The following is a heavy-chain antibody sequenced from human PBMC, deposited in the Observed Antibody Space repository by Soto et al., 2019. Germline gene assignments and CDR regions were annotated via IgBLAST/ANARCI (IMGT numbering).Heavy chain of an antibody. V-gene: IGHV4-30-4*01. J-gene: IGHJ4*02. CDR1: GGSISSGDYY. CDR3: ARRPPGLHGDILTGPFDY. Sequence: PSETLSLTCTVSGGSISSGDYYWSWIRQPPGKGLEWIGYIYYSGSTYYNPSLKSRVTISVDTSKNQFSLKLSSVTVADTAVYYCARRPPGLHGDILTGPFDYWGQGTLVTVSS. CDR2: IYYSGST. D-gene: IGHD3-9*01.